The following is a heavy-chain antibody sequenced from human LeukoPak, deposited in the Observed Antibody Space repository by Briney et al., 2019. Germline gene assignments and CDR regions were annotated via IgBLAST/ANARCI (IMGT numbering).Heavy chain of an antibody. CDR2: IYYSGST. Sequence: PSETLSLTCTVSGGSISSYYWSWIRQPPGKGLEWIGYIYYSGSTNYNPSLKSRVTISVDTSKNQFSLKLSSVTAADTAVYYCARVSGWELLRVAPTYYYGMDVWGQGTTVTVSS. CDR3: ARVSGWELLRVAPTYYYGMDV. V-gene: IGHV4-59*01. D-gene: IGHD1-26*01. J-gene: IGHJ6*02. CDR1: GGSISSYY.